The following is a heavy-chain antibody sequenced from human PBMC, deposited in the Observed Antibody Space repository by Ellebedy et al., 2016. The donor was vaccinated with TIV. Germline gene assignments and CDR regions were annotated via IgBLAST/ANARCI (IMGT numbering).Heavy chain of an antibody. CDR2: LWYNGYIK. CDR3: ARWFGELSYIDY. J-gene: IGHJ4*02. D-gene: IGHD3-10*01. V-gene: IGHV3-33*01. Sequence: PGGSLRLSCAASGFNFSNHVMHWVRQAPGKGLAWVALLWYNGYIKFHADSVKGRFTISRDNSKNTLYLQMKSLRAEDTAVYYCARWFGELSYIDYWGQGTLVTVSS. CDR1: GFNFSNHV.